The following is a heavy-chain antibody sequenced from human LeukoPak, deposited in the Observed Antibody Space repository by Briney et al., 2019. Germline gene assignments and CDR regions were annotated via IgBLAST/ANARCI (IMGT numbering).Heavy chain of an antibody. V-gene: IGHV3-23*01. D-gene: IGHD3-10*01. Sequence: GGSLRLSCAASGFTFSDYYMSWVRQAPGKGLEWVSSISGSGGSTYYADSVRGRFTISRDSSNNRLYLKMNTLRAEDTAVYYCAKDTIYYYGSGSPSYFDNWGQGTLVIVSS. CDR1: GFTFSDYY. CDR2: ISGSGGST. CDR3: AKDTIYYYGSGSPSYFDN. J-gene: IGHJ4*02.